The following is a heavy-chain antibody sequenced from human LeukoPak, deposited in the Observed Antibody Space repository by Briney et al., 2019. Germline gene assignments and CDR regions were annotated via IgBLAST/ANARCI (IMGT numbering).Heavy chain of an antibody. CDR2: ISYDGSNK. J-gene: IGHJ3*02. D-gene: IGHD3-22*01. CDR3: AKDVYYYDSSDAFDI. CDR1: GFTFSSYA. Sequence: GRSLRLSCAASGFTFSSYAMHWVRQAPGKGLEWVAVISYDGSNKYYADSVKGRFTISRDNAKNSLYLQMNSLRAEDTALYYCAKDVYYYDSSDAFDIWGQGTMVTVSS. V-gene: IGHV3-30-3*01.